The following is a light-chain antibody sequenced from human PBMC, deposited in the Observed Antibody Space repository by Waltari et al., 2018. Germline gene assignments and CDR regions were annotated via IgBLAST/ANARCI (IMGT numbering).Light chain of an antibody. CDR3: QQYYSNEVT. CDR2: WAS. J-gene: IGKJ4*01. V-gene: IGKV4-1*01. CDR1: QSVLFSSDNKNY. Sequence: DIVMTQSPDSLAVSLGERATVNCKSSQSVLFSSDNKNYLALYQHKTGQPPKVLIYWASTRESGVPDRFSGSGSGTDFTLTISSLQAEDVAVYYCQQYYSNEVTFGGGTKVEIK.